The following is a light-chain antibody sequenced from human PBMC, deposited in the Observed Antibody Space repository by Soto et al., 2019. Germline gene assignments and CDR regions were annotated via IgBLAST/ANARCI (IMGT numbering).Light chain of an antibody. CDR1: SSNIGSNY. CDR2: RND. V-gene: IGLV1-47*01. Sequence: QPVLTQPPSASGTPGQRVTISCSGRSSNIGSNYVYWYQQLPGTAPKLLIYRNDQRPSGVPDRFSASTSGTSASLAISGLRSEDEADYYCAAWDDSLSGPVFGGGTKLTVL. CDR3: AAWDDSLSGPV. J-gene: IGLJ3*02.